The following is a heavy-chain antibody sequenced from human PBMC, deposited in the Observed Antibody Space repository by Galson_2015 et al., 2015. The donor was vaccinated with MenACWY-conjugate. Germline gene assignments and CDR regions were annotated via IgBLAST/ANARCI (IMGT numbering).Heavy chain of an antibody. J-gene: IGHJ4*02. Sequence: LRLSCAASGFTFCDYYMSWIRQAPGKGLEWVSYISSSSSYTNYADSVKGRFTISRDNAKNSLYLQMNSLRAEDTAVYYCATPGPYYYESSGPTSWGQGTLVTVSS. CDR3: ATPGPYYYESSGPTS. CDR2: ISSSSSYT. V-gene: IGHV3-11*03. D-gene: IGHD3-22*01. CDR1: GFTFCDYY.